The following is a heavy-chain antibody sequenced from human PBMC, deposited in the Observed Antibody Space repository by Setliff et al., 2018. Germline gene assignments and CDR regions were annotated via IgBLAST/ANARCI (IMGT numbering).Heavy chain of an antibody. Sequence: SETLSLTCTVSGGSLSADYYWSWIRQPAGKGLEWIGHVHPDGSTNYNPSLYSRLIISVGTSKNQFSLKLTSVTAADTAVYYCVRALLWSGEGRFDPWGQGTLVTVSS. J-gene: IGHJ5*02. D-gene: IGHD2-8*02. CDR2: VHPDGST. V-gene: IGHV4-61*09. CDR1: GGSLSADYY. CDR3: VRALLWSGEGRFDP.